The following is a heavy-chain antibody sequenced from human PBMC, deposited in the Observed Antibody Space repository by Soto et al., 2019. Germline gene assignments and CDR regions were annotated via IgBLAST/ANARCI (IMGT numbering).Heavy chain of an antibody. CDR2: IYSGGST. D-gene: IGHD3-22*01. CDR1: GFAVSSNY. CDR3: AKHLRITMIVVVDWFDP. J-gene: IGHJ5*02. Sequence: PGGSLRLSCAASGFAVSSNYMSWVRQAPGKGLEWVSMIYSGGSTYYADSVKGRFTISRDNSKNTLYLQMNSLRAEDTAVYYCAKHLRITMIVVVDWFDPWGQGTLVTVSS. V-gene: IGHV3-53*01.